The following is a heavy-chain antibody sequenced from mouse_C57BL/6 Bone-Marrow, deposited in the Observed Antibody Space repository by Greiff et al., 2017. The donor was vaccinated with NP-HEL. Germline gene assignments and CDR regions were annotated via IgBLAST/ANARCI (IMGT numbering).Heavy chain of an antibody. V-gene: IGHV1-81*01. D-gene: IGHD2-14*01. CDR3: ARSRYGFDY. Sequence: QVHVKQSGAELARPGASVKLSCKASGYTFTSYGISWVKQRTGQGLEWIGEIYPRSGNTYYNEKFKGKATLTADKSSSTAYMELRSLTSEDSAVYFCARSRYGFDYWGQGTTLTVSS. CDR2: IYPRSGNT. J-gene: IGHJ2*01. CDR1: GYTFTSYG.